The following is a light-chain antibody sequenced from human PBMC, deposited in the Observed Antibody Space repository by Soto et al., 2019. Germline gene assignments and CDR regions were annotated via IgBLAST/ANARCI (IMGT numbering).Light chain of an antibody. CDR2: GAS. CDR3: QQLNSYSIFT. V-gene: IGKV1-9*01. J-gene: IGKJ3*01. CDR1: QGINIF. Sequence: DIQLTQSPSFLSASVGDRVTITCRASQGINIFLAWYQRKPGKAPKLLIFGASTLQSGVPFRFSGSGSGTEFTLTISSLQPEDFATYYCQQLNSYSIFTFGPGTKVNI.